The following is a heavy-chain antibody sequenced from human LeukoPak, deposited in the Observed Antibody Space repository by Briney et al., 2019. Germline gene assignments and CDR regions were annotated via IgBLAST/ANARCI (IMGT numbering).Heavy chain of an antibody. CDR1: GFTFSDYY. Sequence: PGGSLRLSCAASGFTFSDYYMTWIRQAPGKGLEWISYISSSGSTIEYADSVKGRLTISRDNAKNSLFLQMNSLRGEDTAVYYCARTLRGYSGYVVYWGQGTLVTVSS. CDR2: ISSSGSTI. J-gene: IGHJ4*02. V-gene: IGHV3-11*01. D-gene: IGHD5-12*01. CDR3: ARTLRGYSGYVVY.